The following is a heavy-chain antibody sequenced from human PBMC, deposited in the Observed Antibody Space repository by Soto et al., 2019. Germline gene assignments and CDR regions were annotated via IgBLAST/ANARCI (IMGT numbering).Heavy chain of an antibody. CDR1: GFTFSSYS. CDR2: ISSSSSTI. D-gene: IGHD3-22*01. V-gene: IGHV3-48*01. CDR3: ARLPYYYDSSGPSDAFDI. Sequence: EVQLVESGGGLVQPGGSLRLSCAASGFTFSSYSMNWVRQAPGKGLEWVSYISSSSSTIYYADSMKGRFTISRDNAKNSLYLQMNSLRAEDTAVYYCARLPYYYDSSGPSDAFDIWGQRTMVTVSS. J-gene: IGHJ3*02.